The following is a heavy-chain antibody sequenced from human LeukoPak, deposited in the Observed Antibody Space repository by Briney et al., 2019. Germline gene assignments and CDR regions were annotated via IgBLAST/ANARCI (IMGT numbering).Heavy chain of an antibody. CDR1: GYSFTSYW. J-gene: IGHJ1*01. CDR2: IYPGDSDT. D-gene: IGHD2-2*01. V-gene: IGHV5-51*01. CDR3: ASLYCRSTSCPAEYFQH. Sequence: GESLKISCKGSGYSFTSYWIGWVRQMPGKGLEWMGIIYPGDSDTRYSPSFQGQVTISADKSISTAYLQWSSLKASDTAMYYCASLYCRSTSCPAEYFQHWGQGTLVTVSS.